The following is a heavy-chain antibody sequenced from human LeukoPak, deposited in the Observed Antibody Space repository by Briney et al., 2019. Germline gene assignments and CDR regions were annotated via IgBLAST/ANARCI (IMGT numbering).Heavy chain of an antibody. D-gene: IGHD1-26*01. V-gene: IGHV4-59*08. J-gene: IGHJ4*02. CDR1: GGSISSYY. CDR3: ARYRIVGATGYFDY. Sequence: SETLSLTCTVSGGSISSYYWSWIRQPPGKGLEWIGYIYYSGSTNYNPSLKSRVTISVDTSKNQFSLKLSSVTAADTAVYYCARYRIVGATGYFDYWGQGTLVTVSS. CDR2: IYYSGST.